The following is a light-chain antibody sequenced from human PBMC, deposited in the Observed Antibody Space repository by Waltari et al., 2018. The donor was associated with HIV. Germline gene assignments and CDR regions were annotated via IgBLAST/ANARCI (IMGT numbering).Light chain of an antibody. CDR1: SPHIRIHS. J-gene: IGLJ2*01. V-gene: IGLV1-44*01. CDR2: NNT. Sequence: QSVLTQPPSASGTTGQRVTIPCSGRSPHIRIHSVTWYQRLPGTAPKLLLDNNTQRPSGVPDRFSGSKSGTSASLAISGLQSEDEADYYCAAWDDSLNGLVFGGGTKLTVL. CDR3: AAWDDSLNGLV.